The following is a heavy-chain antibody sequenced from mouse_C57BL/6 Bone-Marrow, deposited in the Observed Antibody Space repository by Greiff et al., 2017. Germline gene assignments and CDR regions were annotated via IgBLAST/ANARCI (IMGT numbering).Heavy chain of an antibody. V-gene: IGHV1-50*01. J-gene: IGHJ3*01. Sequence: QVQLQQPGAELVKPGASVKLSCKASGFTITGYCMQWVKQRPGQGLEWIGEIDPSDSYTNYTPKFKGKATLTVDPSSSTAYLQLSSLTSEDSAVYYCAGYGFADWGQGTLVTVSA. CDR1: GFTITGYC. D-gene: IGHD2-2*01. CDR2: IDPSDSYT. CDR3: AGYGFAD.